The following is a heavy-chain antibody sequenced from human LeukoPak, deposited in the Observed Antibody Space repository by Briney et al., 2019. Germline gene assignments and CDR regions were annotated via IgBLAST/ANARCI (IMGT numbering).Heavy chain of an antibody. V-gene: IGHV3-30*04. CDR3: ARDNYSGSRYFDH. CDR1: GFTFSSYA. Sequence: GGSLRLSCAASGFTFSSYAMHWVRQAPGKGLEWVAVISYDGSNKYYADSVKGRFTISRDNSKNTLYLQMNSLRAEDTAVYYCARDNYSGSRYFDHWGQGTLVTVSS. CDR2: ISYDGSNK. D-gene: IGHD1-26*01. J-gene: IGHJ4*02.